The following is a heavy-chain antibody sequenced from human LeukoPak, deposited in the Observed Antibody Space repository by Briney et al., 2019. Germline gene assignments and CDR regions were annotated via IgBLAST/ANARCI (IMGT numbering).Heavy chain of an antibody. CDR1: GGSISSSSYY. J-gene: IGHJ4*02. V-gene: IGHV4-39*02. CDR2: IYYSGST. Sequence: PSETLSLTCTVSGGSISSSSYYWGWIRQPPGKGLEWIGSIYYSGSTYYNPSLKSRVTISVDTSKNQFSLKLSSVTAADMAVYYCATDGRYVAVRNYWGQGTLVTVSS. CDR3: ATDGRYVAVRNY. D-gene: IGHD6-19*01.